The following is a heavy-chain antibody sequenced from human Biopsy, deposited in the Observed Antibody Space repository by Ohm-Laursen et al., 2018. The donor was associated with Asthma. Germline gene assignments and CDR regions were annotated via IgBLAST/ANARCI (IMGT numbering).Heavy chain of an antibody. V-gene: IGHV4-30-4*01. J-gene: IGHJ5*02. CDR2: IYYSGST. D-gene: IGHD6-6*01. CDR3: TRASLAARANWFDP. Sequence: PSETLSLTWSVSGGSIGAGDYYWSWIRQPPGKGLEWIGYIYYSGSTSHNPSLTSRLTISVDTSKNQFSLKLTSVTAADTAVYYCTRASLAARANWFDPWGQGTLVSVSS. CDR1: GGSIGAGDYY.